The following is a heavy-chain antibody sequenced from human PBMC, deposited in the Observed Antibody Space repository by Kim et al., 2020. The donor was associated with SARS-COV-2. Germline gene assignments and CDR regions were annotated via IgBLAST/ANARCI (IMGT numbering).Heavy chain of an antibody. V-gene: IGHV4-34*01. CDR1: GGSFSGYY. CDR2: INHSGST. D-gene: IGHD3-10*01. J-gene: IGHJ5*02. CDR3: ARGRVLLWFGELYLHGQKNWFDP. Sequence: SETLSLTCAVYGGSFSGYYWSWIRQPPGKGLEWIGEINHSGSTNYNPSLKSRVTISVDTSKNQFSLKLSSVTAADTAVYYCARGRVLLWFGELYLHGQKNWFDPWGQGTLVTVSS.